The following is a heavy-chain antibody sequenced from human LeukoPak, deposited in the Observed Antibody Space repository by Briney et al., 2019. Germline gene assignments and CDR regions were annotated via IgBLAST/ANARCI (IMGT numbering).Heavy chain of an antibody. V-gene: IGHV1-18*01. CDR2: ISAYNGNT. D-gene: IGHD3-3*01. J-gene: IGHJ6*02. CDR3: ARAFLRIGASYYYYGMDV. CDR1: GYTFTSYG. Sequence: ASVKVSCKASGYTFTSYGISWVGQAPGQGLEWMGWISAYNGNTNYAQKLQGRVTMTTDTSTSTAYMELRSLRSDDTAVYYCARAFLRIGASYYYYGMDVWGQGTTVTVSS.